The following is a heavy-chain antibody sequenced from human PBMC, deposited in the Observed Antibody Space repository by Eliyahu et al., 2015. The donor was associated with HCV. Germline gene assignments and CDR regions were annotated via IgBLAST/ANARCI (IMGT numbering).Heavy chain of an antibody. J-gene: IGHJ4*02. V-gene: IGHV3-23*01. D-gene: IGHD3-22*01. CDR1: GFTFSSYA. Sequence: ESGGGLVQPGGSLRLSCAASGFTFSSYAMSWVRQAPGKGLEWVSAISGSGASTYYADSVKGRFTISRDNSKNTLYLQMNSLRAEDTAVYYCAHHSSGYYYEGVDYWVQGTLVTVSS. CDR3: AHHSSGYYYEGVDY. CDR2: ISGSGAST.